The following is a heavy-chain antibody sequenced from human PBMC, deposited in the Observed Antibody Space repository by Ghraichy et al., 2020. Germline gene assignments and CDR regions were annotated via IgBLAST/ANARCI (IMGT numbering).Heavy chain of an antibody. V-gene: IGHV3-7*01. Sequence: GGSLRLSCAASGFTFSSYWMSWVRQAPGKGLEWVANIKQDGSEKYYVDSVKGRFTISRDNAKNSLYLQMNSLRAEDTAVYYCARGGKLFTYYDFWSGYSRWGMDVWGQGTTVTVSS. D-gene: IGHD3-3*01. CDR2: IKQDGSEK. J-gene: IGHJ6*02. CDR1: GFTFSSYW. CDR3: ARGGKLFTYYDFWSGYSRWGMDV.